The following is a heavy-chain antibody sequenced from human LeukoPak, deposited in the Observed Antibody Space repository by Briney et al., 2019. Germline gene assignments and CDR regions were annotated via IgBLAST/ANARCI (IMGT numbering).Heavy chain of an antibody. CDR2: MNPNSGNA. J-gene: IGHJ3*02. D-gene: IGHD3-10*01. Sequence: GASVKVSCKASGYTFTTSDINWVRQAPGQGLQWMGWMNPNSGNAVYAQKFQGRVTMTRDTSINTAHMELSSLRFEDTAVYYCARGSSRSFDIWGLGTMVTVSS. V-gene: IGHV1-8*01. CDR1: GYTFTTSD. CDR3: ARGSSRSFDI.